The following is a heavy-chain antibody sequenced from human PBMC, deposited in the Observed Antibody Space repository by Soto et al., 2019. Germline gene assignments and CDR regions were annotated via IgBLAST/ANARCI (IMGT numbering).Heavy chain of an antibody. J-gene: IGHJ6*02. CDR3: ARGGRYDILTGYWYYYYYGMDV. CDR2: ISYDGSNK. CDR1: GFPLSSYA. V-gene: IGHV3-30-3*01. Sequence: GGSLRISCAASGFPLSSYAMHWVRQAPGKGLEWVAVISYDGSNKYYADSVKGRFTITRDNSKNTLYLQMNSLRAEDTAVYYCARGGRYDILTGYWYYYYYGMDVWGQGTTVTV. D-gene: IGHD3-9*01.